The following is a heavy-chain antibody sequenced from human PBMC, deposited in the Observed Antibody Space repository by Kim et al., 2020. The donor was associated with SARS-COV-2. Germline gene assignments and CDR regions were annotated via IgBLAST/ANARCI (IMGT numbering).Heavy chain of an antibody. CDR3: ARVRVVVPAALGYYYYYYGMDV. Sequence: SETLSLTCAVYGGSFSGYYWSWIRQPPGKGLEWIGEINHSGSTNYNPSLKSRVTISVDTSKNQFSLKLSSVTAADTAVYYCARVRVVVPAALGYYYYYYGMDVWGQGTTVTVSS. CDR2: INHSGST. J-gene: IGHJ6*02. V-gene: IGHV4-34*01. D-gene: IGHD2-2*01. CDR1: GGSFSGYY.